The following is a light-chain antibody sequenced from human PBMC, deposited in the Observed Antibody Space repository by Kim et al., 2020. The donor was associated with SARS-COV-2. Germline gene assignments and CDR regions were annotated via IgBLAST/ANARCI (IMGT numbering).Light chain of an antibody. Sequence: LSVSPGEGSTLSCRASRSVRTNLAWYQHKPGQAPRLLISDASTRAPGIPARFSGGGSETEFTLSISGLQSEDFAVYYCQHYSDWPQFGQGTKLEI. V-gene: IGKV3-15*01. CDR2: DAS. CDR1: RSVRTN. J-gene: IGKJ2*01. CDR3: QHYSDWPQ.